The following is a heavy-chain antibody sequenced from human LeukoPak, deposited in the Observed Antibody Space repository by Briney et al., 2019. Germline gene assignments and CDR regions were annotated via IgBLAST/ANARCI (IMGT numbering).Heavy chain of an antibody. CDR1: GYTFTSYY. V-gene: IGHV1-46*01. J-gene: IGHJ6*02. CDR3: ARDWEGYDFWSGYYAYYYYGMDV. Sequence: GASVKVSCKASGYTFTSYYMHWVRQAPGQGLEWMGIINPSGGSTSYAQKFQGRVTMTRDTSTSTVYMELSSLRSEDTAVYYCARDWEGYDFWSGYYAYYYYGMDVWGQGTTVTVSS. CDR2: INPSGGST. D-gene: IGHD3-3*01.